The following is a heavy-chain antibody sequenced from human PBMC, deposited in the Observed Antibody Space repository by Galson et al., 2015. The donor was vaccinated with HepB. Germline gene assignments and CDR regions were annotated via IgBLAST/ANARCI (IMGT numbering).Heavy chain of an antibody. CDR1: GYTFNSYG. D-gene: IGHD3-10*01. Sequence: SVKVSCKASGYTFNSYGINWVRQAPGQGLEWMGWISAQNGDTNYAQNLQGRVTMTTDTSTSTAYMELRSLRSDDTAVYYCARGGTMVRGLIIFFGMDVWGQGTTVTVSS. J-gene: IGHJ6*02. V-gene: IGHV1-18*04. CDR3: ARGGTMVRGLIIFFGMDV. CDR2: ISAQNGDT.